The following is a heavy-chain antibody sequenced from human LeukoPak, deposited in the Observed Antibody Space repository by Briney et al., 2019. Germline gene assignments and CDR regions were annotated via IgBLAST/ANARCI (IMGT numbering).Heavy chain of an antibody. CDR3: AKDPTDTAMVPYYYYYMDV. Sequence: PGGSLRLSCAASGFTVSSNYMSWVRQAPGKGLEWVSVIYSGGSTYYADSVKGRFTISRDNSKNTLYLQMNSLRAEDTAVYYCAKDPTDTAMVPYYYYYMDVWGKGTTVTVSS. V-gene: IGHV3-66*01. J-gene: IGHJ6*03. D-gene: IGHD5-18*01. CDR2: IYSGGST. CDR1: GFTVSSNY.